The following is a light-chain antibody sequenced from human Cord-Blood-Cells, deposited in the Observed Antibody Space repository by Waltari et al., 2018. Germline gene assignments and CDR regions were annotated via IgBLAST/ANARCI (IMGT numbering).Light chain of an antibody. J-gene: IGKJ3*01. CDR3: QQYNNWPPFT. CDR2: GAS. Sequence: EIVMTQPQATLSVSPGERATLPSRASQSVRSNLAWYKQKPGQAPRLLIYGASTRATGIPARFSGSGSGTEFTLTISSLQSEDFAVYYCQQYNNWPPFTFGPGTKVDIK. CDR1: QSVRSN. V-gene: IGKV3-15*01.